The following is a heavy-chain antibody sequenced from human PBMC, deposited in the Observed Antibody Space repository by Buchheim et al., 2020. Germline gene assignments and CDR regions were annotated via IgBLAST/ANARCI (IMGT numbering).Heavy chain of an antibody. CDR1: GFTFSSYW. V-gene: IGHV3-7*03. CDR2: IKQDGSEK. D-gene: IGHD3-3*01. Sequence: EVQLVESGGGLVQPGGSLRLSCAASGFTFSSYWMSWVRQAPGKGLEWVANIKQDGSEKYYVDSVKGRFTISRDNAKNSLYLQMNSLRAEDTAVYYCARFGVRTSSRFLEWLPHYYYYGMDVWGQGTT. J-gene: IGHJ6*02. CDR3: ARFGVRTSSRFLEWLPHYYYYGMDV.